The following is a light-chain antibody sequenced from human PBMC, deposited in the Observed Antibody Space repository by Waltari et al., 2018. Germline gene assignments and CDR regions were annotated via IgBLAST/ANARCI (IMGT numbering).Light chain of an antibody. CDR3: QKYERLPAT. CDR2: HAS. J-gene: IGKJ1*01. CDR1: QSVGRS. V-gene: IGKV3-20*01. Sequence: EIVLTQSPGTLSLSPGERATLSCRASQSVGRSLVGYQQKPGQAPRLLIYHASTRATGIPDRCSGSGSGTDFSLTISRLEPEDFAVYYCQKYERLPATFGQGTKVEIK.